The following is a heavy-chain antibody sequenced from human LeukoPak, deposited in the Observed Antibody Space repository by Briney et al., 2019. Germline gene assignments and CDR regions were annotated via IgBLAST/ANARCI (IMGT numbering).Heavy chain of an antibody. CDR1: GFTFSSYG. CDR2: ISYDGSNK. D-gene: IGHD2-15*01. V-gene: IGHV3-30*03. J-gene: IGHJ3*02. Sequence: GGSLRLSCAASGFTFSSYGMHWVRQAPGKGLEWVAVISYDGSNKYYADSVKGRFTISRDNSKNTLYLQMNSLRAEDTAVYYCARVRCSGGSCYIDAFDIWGQGTMVTVSS. CDR3: ARVRCSGGSCYIDAFDI.